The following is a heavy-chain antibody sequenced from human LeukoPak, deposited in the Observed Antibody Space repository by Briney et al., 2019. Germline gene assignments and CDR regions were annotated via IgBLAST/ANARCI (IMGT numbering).Heavy chain of an antibody. CDR3: VRSGYDYDWFDP. J-gene: IGHJ5*02. CDR1: GGTFSDYS. V-gene: IGHV1-69*02. Sequence: SVMVSCKAPGGTFSDYSISWVRQAPGQGLEWMGRIIPLVDRIHYAQKFQGRFTITADKATTAVYMELSSLRFDDTAVYYCVRSGYDYDWFDPWGQGALVTVSS. CDR2: IIPLVDRI. D-gene: IGHD5-12*01.